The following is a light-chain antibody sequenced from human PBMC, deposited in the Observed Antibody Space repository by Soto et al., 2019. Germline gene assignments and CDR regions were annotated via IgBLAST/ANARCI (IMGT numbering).Light chain of an antibody. Sequence: QSALTQPPSASGSPGQSVTISCTGASSDVGAYSYVSWYQQHPGKAPKLMIYEVSKRPSGVPDRFSGSKSGNTASLTVSGLQAEDEADYYCSSYAGSNNFVVFGGGTKLIVL. V-gene: IGLV2-8*01. CDR2: EVS. CDR1: SSDVGAYSY. J-gene: IGLJ2*01. CDR3: SSYAGSNNFVV.